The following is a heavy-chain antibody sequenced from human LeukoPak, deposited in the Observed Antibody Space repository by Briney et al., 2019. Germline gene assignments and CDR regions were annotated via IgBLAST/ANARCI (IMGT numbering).Heavy chain of an antibody. Sequence: PGRSLRLSCVASGFTFSSYSMNWVRQAPGKGLEWVSSISSSSSYIYYADSVKGRFTISRDNAKNSLYLQMNSLRAEDTAVYYCARDMVRGVSGNFDYWGQGTLVTVSS. J-gene: IGHJ4*02. CDR2: ISSSSSYI. V-gene: IGHV3-21*01. D-gene: IGHD3-10*01. CDR3: ARDMVRGVSGNFDY. CDR1: GFTFSSYS.